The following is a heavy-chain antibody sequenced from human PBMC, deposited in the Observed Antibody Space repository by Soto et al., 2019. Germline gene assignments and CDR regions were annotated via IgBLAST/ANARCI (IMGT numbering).Heavy chain of an antibody. CDR3: ARRGPTDTAMDTGFDY. CDR1: GLSFSGYY. CDR2: INHSGST. D-gene: IGHD5-18*01. V-gene: IGHV4-34*01. J-gene: IGHJ4*02. Sequence: AETLSLTCAAYGLSFSGYYWSWIRQPPGKGLEWIGEINHSGSTNYNPSLKSRVTISVDTSKNQLSLKLSSVNAADTAVYDCARRGPTDTAMDTGFDYWGQGALVTVSS.